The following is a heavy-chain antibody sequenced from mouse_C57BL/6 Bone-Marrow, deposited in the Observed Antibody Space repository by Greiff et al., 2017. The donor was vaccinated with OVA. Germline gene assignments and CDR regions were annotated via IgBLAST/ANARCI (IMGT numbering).Heavy chain of an antibody. V-gene: IGHV1-76*01. Sequence: VKVVESGAELVRPGASVKLSCKASGYTFTDYYINWVKQRPGQGLEWIARIYPGSGNTYYNEKFKGKATLTAEKSSSTAYMQLSSLTSEDSAVYFCARLGYYGSSHVAWFAYWGQGTLVTVSA. CDR1: GYTFTDYY. CDR3: ARLGYYGSSHVAWFAY. D-gene: IGHD1-1*01. CDR2: IYPGSGNT. J-gene: IGHJ3*01.